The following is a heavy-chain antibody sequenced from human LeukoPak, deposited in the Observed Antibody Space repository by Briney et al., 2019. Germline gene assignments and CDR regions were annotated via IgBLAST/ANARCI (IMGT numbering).Heavy chain of an antibody. Sequence: SETLSLTCTVSGGSISSYYWSWIRQPPGKGLEWIGYIYYSGSTNYNPSLKSRVTISVDTSKNQLSLKLSSVTAADTAVYYCARVSGYDSSGYLDYWGQGTLVTVSS. V-gene: IGHV4-59*01. J-gene: IGHJ4*02. CDR2: IYYSGST. CDR1: GGSISSYY. D-gene: IGHD3-22*01. CDR3: ARVSGYDSSGYLDY.